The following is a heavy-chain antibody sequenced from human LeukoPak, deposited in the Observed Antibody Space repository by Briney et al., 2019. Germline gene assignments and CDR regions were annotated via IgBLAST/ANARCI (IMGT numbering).Heavy chain of an antibody. CDR1: GGSISSYY. V-gene: IGHV4-59*08. D-gene: IGHD6-13*01. CDR3: ARLSGAYNSRLFDY. CDR2: IYYSGST. J-gene: IGHJ4*02. Sequence: SETLSLTCTVSGGSISSYYWSWLRQPPGKGLEWIGYIYYSGSTKYNPSLKSRVTISVDTSKNQFSLKLSSVTAADTAVYYCARLSGAYNSRLFDYWGQGTLVTVSS.